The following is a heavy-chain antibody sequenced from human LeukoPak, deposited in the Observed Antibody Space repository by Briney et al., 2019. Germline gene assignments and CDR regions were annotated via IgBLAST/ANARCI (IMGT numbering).Heavy chain of an antibody. D-gene: IGHD3-10*01. Sequence: GGSLRLSCAASGFTFSSYAMHWVRQAPGKGLEWVAVISYDGSNKYYADSVKGRFTISRDNSKNTLYLQMNSLRAEDTAVYYCARGWNYGSGSTNRFDPWGQGTLVTVSS. CDR1: GFTFSSYA. V-gene: IGHV3-30*01. J-gene: IGHJ5*02. CDR2: ISYDGSNK. CDR3: ARGWNYGSGSTNRFDP.